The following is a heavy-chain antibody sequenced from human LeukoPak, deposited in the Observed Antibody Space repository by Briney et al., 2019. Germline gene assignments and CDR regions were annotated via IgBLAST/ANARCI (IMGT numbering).Heavy chain of an antibody. J-gene: IGHJ6*04. D-gene: IGHD3-10*02. V-gene: IGHV3-48*04. Sequence: GGSLRLSCAASGFTFGSYWMSWVRQAPGKGLEWVSYISSSGSTIYYADSVKGRFTISRDNAKSSLYLQMNSLRAEDTAVYYCAELGITMIGGVWGKGTTVTISS. CDR1: GFTFGSYW. CDR3: AELGITMIGGV. CDR2: ISSSGSTI.